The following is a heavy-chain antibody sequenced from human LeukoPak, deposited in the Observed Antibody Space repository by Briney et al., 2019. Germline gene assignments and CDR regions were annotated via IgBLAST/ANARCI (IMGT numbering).Heavy chain of an antibody. J-gene: IGHJ5*02. Sequence: GESLKISCKGSGYSFTSYWISWVRQMPGKGLEWMGRIDPSDSYTNYSPSFQGHVTISADKSISTAYLQWSSLKASDTAMYYCARQGEAAAGTSWFDPWGQGTLVTVSS. CDR3: ARQGEAAAGTSWFDP. D-gene: IGHD6-13*01. CDR2: IDPSDSYT. CDR1: GYSFTSYW. V-gene: IGHV5-10-1*01.